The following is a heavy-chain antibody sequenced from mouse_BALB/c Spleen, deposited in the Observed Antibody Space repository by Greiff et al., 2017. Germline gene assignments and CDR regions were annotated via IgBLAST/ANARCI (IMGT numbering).Heavy chain of an antibody. CDR3: ASPLDYGSSPAWFAY. V-gene: IGHV5-17*02. CDR1: GFTFSSFG. CDR2: ISSGSSTI. Sequence: EVQLQESGGGLVQPGGSRKLSCAASGFTFSSFGMHWVRQAPEKGLEWVAYISSGSSTIYYADTVKGRFTISRDNPKNTLFLQMTSLRSEDTAMYYCASPLDYGSSPAWFAYWGQGTLVTVSA. D-gene: IGHD1-1*01. J-gene: IGHJ3*01.